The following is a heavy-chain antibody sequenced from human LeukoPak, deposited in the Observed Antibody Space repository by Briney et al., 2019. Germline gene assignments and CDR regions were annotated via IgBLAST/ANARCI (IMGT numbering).Heavy chain of an antibody. CDR3: ARVVSPDYDYVWGSYRGNWFDP. J-gene: IGHJ5*02. Sequence: ASVKVSCTASGGTFSSYAISWVRQAPGQGLEWMGGIIPIFGTANYAQKFQGRVTITADKSTSTAYMELSSLRSEDTAVYYCARVVSPDYDYVWGSYRGNWFDPWGQGTLVTVSS. V-gene: IGHV1-69*06. CDR2: IIPIFGTA. D-gene: IGHD3-16*02. CDR1: GGTFSSYA.